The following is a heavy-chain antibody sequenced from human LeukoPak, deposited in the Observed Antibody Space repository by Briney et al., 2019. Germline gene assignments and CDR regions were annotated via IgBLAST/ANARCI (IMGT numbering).Heavy chain of an antibody. D-gene: IGHD5-12*01. CDR3: AREYSRYSGTYYDY. CDR1: GYTFAAYY. CDR2: SNPNSGGT. J-gene: IGHJ4*02. V-gene: IGHV1-2*02. Sequence: ASVKVSCKTSGYTFAAYYIHWVRQAPGQGLEWMGWSNPNSGGTNYAQKFQGRVTMTRDTSISTAYMELSRVISDDTAVYYCAREYSRYSGTYYDYWGQGTLVTVSS.